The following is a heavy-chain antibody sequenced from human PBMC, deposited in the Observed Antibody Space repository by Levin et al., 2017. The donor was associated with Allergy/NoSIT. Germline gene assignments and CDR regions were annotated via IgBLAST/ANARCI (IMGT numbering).Heavy chain of an antibody. CDR1: GFTFSSYD. CDR2: ISGSGGGT. Sequence: GGSLRLSCAASGFTFSSYDMSWVRQAPGKGLEWVSAISGSGGGTYFADSVKGRFTISRDNSKNTLYLQMHSLRAEDTAVYYCAKEGSGSYAHYWGQGTLVTVSS. D-gene: IGHD1-26*01. J-gene: IGHJ4*02. CDR3: AKEGSGSYAHY. V-gene: IGHV3-23*01.